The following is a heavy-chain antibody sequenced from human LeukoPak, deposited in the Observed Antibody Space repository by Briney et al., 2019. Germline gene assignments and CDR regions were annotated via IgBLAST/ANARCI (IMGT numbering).Heavy chain of an antibody. V-gene: IGHV3-20*04. J-gene: IGHJ4*02. CDR3: ARAAHRGFSFDY. D-gene: IGHD3-10*01. Sequence: GGSLRLSCAASGFTFDDYGMSWVRQAPGKGLEWVSGINWNGGSTGYADSVKGRFTISRDNAKNSLYLQMNSLRPEDTAVYCCARAAHRGFSFDYWGQGTLVTVSS. CDR1: GFTFDDYG. CDR2: INWNGGST.